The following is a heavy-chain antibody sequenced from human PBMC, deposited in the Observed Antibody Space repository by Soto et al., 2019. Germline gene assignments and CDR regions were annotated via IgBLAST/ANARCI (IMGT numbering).Heavy chain of an antibody. D-gene: IGHD6-6*01. CDR2: MNPNSGNT. Sequence: QGLEWMGWMNPNSGNTGYAQKFQGRVTMTRNTSISTAYMELSSLRSEDTAVYFCARASRIAARPRWFDISGERT. CDR3: ARASRIAARPRWFDI. J-gene: IGHJ5*02. V-gene: IGHV1-8*01.